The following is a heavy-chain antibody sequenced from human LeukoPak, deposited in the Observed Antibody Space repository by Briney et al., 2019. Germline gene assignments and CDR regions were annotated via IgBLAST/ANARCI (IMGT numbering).Heavy chain of an antibody. V-gene: IGHV3-30*18. CDR2: ISYDGSYK. J-gene: IGHJ3*02. CDR3: AKDGVLHDAFDI. Sequence: PGGSLRLSCAASGFTFSSYGMHWVRQAPGKGLEWVAVISYDGSYKYYADSVKGRFTISRDNSKNTLYLQMNSLRAEDTAVYYCAKDGVLHDAFDIWGQGTMVTVSS. D-gene: IGHD3-10*01. CDR1: GFTFSSYG.